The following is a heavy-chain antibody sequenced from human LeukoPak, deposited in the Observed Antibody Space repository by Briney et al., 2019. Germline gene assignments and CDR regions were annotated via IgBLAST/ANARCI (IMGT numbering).Heavy chain of an antibody. V-gene: IGHV3-48*03. CDR2: ISTSGSPI. D-gene: IGHD3-22*01. CDR1: GFTFSIYE. CDR3: ARVGDYYDSPGYYNFDY. Sequence: GGSLRLSCAASGFTFSIYEMNWVRQAPGKGLEWVSYISTSGSPIYYADSVRGRFTISRDDAKNSLYLQMNSLRAEDTAVYYCARVGDYYDSPGYYNFDYWGQGTLVSVSS. J-gene: IGHJ4*02.